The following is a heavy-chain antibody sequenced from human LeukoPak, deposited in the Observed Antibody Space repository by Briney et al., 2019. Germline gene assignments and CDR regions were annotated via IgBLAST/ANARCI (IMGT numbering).Heavy chain of an antibody. CDR2: ISSSSSTI. Sequence: GGSLGLSCAASGFTFSSYTMNWVRQAPGKGLEWVSDISSSSSTIYYADSVKGRFTISRDNAKNSLYLQMNSLRVEDTAVYYCARDISSASRGMDVWGKGTTVTVSS. D-gene: IGHD6-6*01. J-gene: IGHJ6*03. CDR1: GFTFSSYT. CDR3: ARDISSASRGMDV. V-gene: IGHV3-48*01.